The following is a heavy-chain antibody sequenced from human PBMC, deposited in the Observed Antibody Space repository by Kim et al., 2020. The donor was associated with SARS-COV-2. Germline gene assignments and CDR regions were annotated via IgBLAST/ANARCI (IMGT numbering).Heavy chain of an antibody. D-gene: IGHD3-10*01. CDR2: ISGSGGST. J-gene: IGHJ6*02. V-gene: IGHV3-23*01. CDR3: AKSSPLWFGDDPTIRATYGMDV. CDR1: GFTFSSYA. Sequence: GGSLRLSCAASGFTFSSYAMSWVRQAPGKGLEWVSAISGSGGSTYYADSVKGRFTISRDNSKNTLYLQMNSLRAEDTAVYYCAKSSPLWFGDDPTIRATYGMDVWGQGTTVTVSS.